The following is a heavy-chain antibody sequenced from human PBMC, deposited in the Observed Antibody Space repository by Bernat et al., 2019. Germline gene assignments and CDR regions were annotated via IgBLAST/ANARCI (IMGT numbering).Heavy chain of an antibody. CDR2: VSYDGRNK. D-gene: IGHD1-26*01. CDR3: EREGAGLYCCHEMDV. J-gene: IGHJ6*02. CDR1: GFTFSDYS. Sequence: VQLVESGGGVVQPGRSLRLSCVASGFTFSDYSLHWVRQAPGKGLEWVAVVSYDGRNKYYADSVQARFIISRDDSENTLYLQMDSLKSEDTAVYYYEREGAGLYCCHEMDVRGRGTTVTVSS. V-gene: IGHV3-30*04.